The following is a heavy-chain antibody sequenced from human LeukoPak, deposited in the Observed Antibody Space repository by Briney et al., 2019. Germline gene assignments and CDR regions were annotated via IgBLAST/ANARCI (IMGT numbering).Heavy chain of an antibody. Sequence: SETLSLTCTVSGDSISSSSYYWGWIRQPPGKGLDWIGSIYYSGSTYYNPSLKSRVTISVDTSKNQFSLSMRSVTAADTAVYYCARVSAAGMEFHYGMDVWGQGTTVFVSS. V-gene: IGHV4-39*07. CDR3: ARVSAAGMEFHYGMDV. CDR1: GDSISSSSYY. J-gene: IGHJ6*02. CDR2: IYYSGST. D-gene: IGHD6-13*01.